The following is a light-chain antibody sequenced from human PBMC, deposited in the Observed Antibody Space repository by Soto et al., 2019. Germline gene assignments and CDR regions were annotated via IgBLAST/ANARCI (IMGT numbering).Light chain of an antibody. CDR2: DVS. CDR1: SSDVGGYNY. V-gene: IGLV2-14*01. CDR3: SSYTSSIVL. Sequence: QSVLTQPASVSGSPGQSITISCTGTSSDVGGYNYVSWYQQHPGKAPKLIIYDVSDRPSGVSSRFSASESGNTASLTISGLQAEDDADYYCSSYTSSIVLIGGGTQLTVL. J-gene: IGLJ2*01.